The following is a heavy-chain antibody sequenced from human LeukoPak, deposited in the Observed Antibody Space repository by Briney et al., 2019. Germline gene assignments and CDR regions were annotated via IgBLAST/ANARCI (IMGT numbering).Heavy chain of an antibody. J-gene: IGHJ4*02. CDR1: GFAFSSYA. Sequence: GGSLRLSCAASGFAFSSYAMSWVRQAPGKGLEWVSYISSSSSTIYYADSVKGRFTISRDNAKNSLYLQMNSLRAEDTAVYYCASFRFWGQGTLVTVSS. CDR3: ASFRF. V-gene: IGHV3-48*01. D-gene: IGHD3-3*01. CDR2: ISSSSSTI.